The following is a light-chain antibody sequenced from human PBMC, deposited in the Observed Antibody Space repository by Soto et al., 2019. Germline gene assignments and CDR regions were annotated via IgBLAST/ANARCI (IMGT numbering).Light chain of an antibody. J-gene: IGLJ1*01. CDR2: EVS. V-gene: IGLV2-14*01. CDR3: QSYDSSLSGYV. CDR1: STDVGGYNY. Sequence: QSVLAQPSSVSGSPGQSITISCTGTSTDVGGYNYVSWYQHHPGKGPKLIIYEVSNRPSGVSDRFSGSKSGTSASLAITGLQAEDEADYYCQSYDSSLSGYVFGTGTKLTVL.